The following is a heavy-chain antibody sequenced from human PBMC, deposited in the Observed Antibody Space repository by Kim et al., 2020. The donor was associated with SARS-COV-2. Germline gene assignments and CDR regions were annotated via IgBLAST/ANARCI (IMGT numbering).Heavy chain of an antibody. D-gene: IGHD3-16*02. CDR2: IRGSGGTT. Sequence: GGSLRLSCAASGFTFSTYAMSWVRQAPGKGLEWVSAIRGSGGTTNYADSVKGRFTVSRDNSKNMLYLQMNSLRAEDTAVYYCTKALYGGTFWGQGTLVT. CDR3: TKALYGGTF. CDR1: GFTFSTYA. V-gene: IGHV3-23*01. J-gene: IGHJ4*02.